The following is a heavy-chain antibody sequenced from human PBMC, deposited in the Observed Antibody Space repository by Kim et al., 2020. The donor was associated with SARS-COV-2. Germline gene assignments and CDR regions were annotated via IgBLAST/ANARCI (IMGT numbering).Heavy chain of an antibody. CDR2: ISYDGSNK. Sequence: GGSLRLSCAASGFTFSSYGMHWVRQAPGKGLEWVAVISYDGSNKYYADSVKGRFTISRDNSKNTLYLQMNSLRAEDTAVYYCAKDLGYCSSTSCHNTPPDYYYYYGMDVWGQGTTVTVSS. CDR3: AKDLGYCSSTSCHNTPPDYYYYYGMDV. J-gene: IGHJ6*02. D-gene: IGHD2-2*01. V-gene: IGHV3-30*18. CDR1: GFTFSSYG.